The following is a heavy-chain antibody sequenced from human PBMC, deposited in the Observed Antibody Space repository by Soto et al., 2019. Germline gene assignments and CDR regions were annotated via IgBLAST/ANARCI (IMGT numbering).Heavy chain of an antibody. CDR1: GYTFTSYA. J-gene: IGHJ3*02. D-gene: IGHD3-16*02. V-gene: IGHV1-3*01. Sequence: ASVKVSCKASGYTFTSYAMHWVRQAPGQRLEWMGWINAGNGNTKYSQKFQGRVTITRDTSISTAYMELSSLRSEDTAVYYCARDSSYIWGSYRFYAFDIWGQGTMVTGSS. CDR3: ARDSSYIWGSYRFYAFDI. CDR2: INAGNGNT.